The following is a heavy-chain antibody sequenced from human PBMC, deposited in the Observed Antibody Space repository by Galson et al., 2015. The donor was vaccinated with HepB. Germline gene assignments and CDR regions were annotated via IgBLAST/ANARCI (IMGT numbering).Heavy chain of an antibody. D-gene: IGHD3-16*01. CDR2: IYYSGST. CDR1: GGSISSYY. Sequence: ETLSLTCTVSGGSISSYYWSWIRQPPGKGLEWIGYIYYSGSTNYNPSLKSRVTISVDTSKNQFSLKLSSVTATDTAVYYCASGKFWFGWFDPWGQGTLVTVSS. J-gene: IGHJ5*02. CDR3: ASGKFWFGWFDP. V-gene: IGHV4-59*01.